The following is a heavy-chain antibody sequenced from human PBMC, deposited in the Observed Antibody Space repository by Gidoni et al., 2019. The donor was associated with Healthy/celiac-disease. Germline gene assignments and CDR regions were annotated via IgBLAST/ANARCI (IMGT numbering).Heavy chain of an antibody. V-gene: IGHV2-5*01. Sequence: QITLKESGPTLVKPTQTLTLTCTFSGFSLSTSGVGGGWIRQPPGKALEWRALIYWNEDKRYSPSLKSRLTITKDTSKNQVVLTMTNMDPVDTATYYCAHRFNTHWFDPWGQGTLVTVSS. J-gene: IGHJ5*02. CDR1: GFSLSTSGVG. CDR3: AHRFNTHWFDP. D-gene: IGHD3-10*01. CDR2: IYWNEDK.